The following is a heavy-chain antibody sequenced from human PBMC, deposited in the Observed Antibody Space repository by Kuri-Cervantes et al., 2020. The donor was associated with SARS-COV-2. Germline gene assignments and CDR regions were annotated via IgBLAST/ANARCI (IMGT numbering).Heavy chain of an antibody. CDR2: ISGSGGST. CDR3: ARGSNYYDSSGYYS. V-gene: IGHV3-23*01. J-gene: IGHJ4*02. CDR1: GFTFSSYA. D-gene: IGHD3-22*01. Sequence: GESLKISCAASGFTFSSYAMSWVRQAPGKGLEWVSAISGSGGSTYYADSVKGRFTISRDNSKNALYLQMNSLRDEDTAVYYCARGSNYYDSSGYYSWGQGTRVPGAS.